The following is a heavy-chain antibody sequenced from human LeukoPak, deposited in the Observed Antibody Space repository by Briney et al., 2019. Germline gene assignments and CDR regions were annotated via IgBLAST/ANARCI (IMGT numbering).Heavy chain of an antibody. J-gene: IGHJ4*02. Sequence: GGSLRLSCAASGFTFSNYWMIWVRQAPGKGLEWVANIRQEGSEKHYVDSVKGRFTISRDNTKNSVYLQMNSLRAEDTAVYYCVRGFQGALAGDYWGQGTLVTVSS. CDR2: IRQEGSEK. D-gene: IGHD6-19*01. V-gene: IGHV3-7*01. CDR1: GFTFSNYW. CDR3: VRGFQGALAGDY.